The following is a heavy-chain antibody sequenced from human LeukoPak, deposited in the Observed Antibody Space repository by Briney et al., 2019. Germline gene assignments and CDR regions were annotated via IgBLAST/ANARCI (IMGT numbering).Heavy chain of an antibody. CDR1: GFTFSTYA. J-gene: IGHJ4*02. CDR3: AKGDGAFAY. CDR2: ISGSGST. D-gene: IGHD3-16*01. Sequence: GGSLRLSCAASGFTFSTYAMTWVRQAPGKGLEWVSSISGSGSTYYADSEKGRFTISRDNSKNTLYLQMNSLRAEDTAVYYCAKGDGAFAYWGQGTLVTVSS. V-gene: IGHV3-23*01.